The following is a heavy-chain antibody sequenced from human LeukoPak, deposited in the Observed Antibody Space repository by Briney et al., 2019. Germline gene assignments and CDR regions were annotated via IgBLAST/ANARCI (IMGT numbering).Heavy chain of an antibody. Sequence: GGSLRLSCAGSGFAFSRYSMNWFRQAPGKGLERVSSISSSSSHIFYADSVKGRFTISRDNAKNSLYPQMNSLRAGDTAVYYCARDAQWLVPEGYYYYMDVWGKGITVTVAS. V-gene: IGHV3-21*06. CDR2: ISSSSSHI. CDR3: ARDAQWLVPEGYYYYMDV. J-gene: IGHJ6*03. D-gene: IGHD6-19*01. CDR1: GFAFSRYS.